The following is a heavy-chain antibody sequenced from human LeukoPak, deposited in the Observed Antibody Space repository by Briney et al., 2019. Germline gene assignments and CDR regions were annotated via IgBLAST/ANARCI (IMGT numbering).Heavy chain of an antibody. CDR3: AIYHLIAAAGTEWFDP. D-gene: IGHD6-13*01. V-gene: IGHV3-9*01. Sequence: GGSLRLSCAASGFTFDDYAMHWVRQAPGKGLEWVSGISWNSGSIGYADSVKGRFTISRDNAKNSLYLQMNSLRAEDTAVYYCAIYHLIAAAGTEWFDPWGQGTLVTVSS. J-gene: IGHJ5*02. CDR2: ISWNSGSI. CDR1: GFTFDDYA.